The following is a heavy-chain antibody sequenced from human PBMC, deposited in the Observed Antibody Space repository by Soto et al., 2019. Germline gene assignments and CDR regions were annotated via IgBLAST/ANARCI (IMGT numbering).Heavy chain of an antibody. CDR3: ARGGSWYGDYDPNNNS. CDR1: GGTFSSYA. D-gene: IGHD4-17*01. J-gene: IGHJ4*02. V-gene: IGHV1-69*06. CDR2: IIPIFGTA. Sequence: SVKVSCKASGGTFSSYAISWVRQAPEQGLEWMGGIIPIFGTANYAQKFQGRVTITADKSTSTAYMELSSLRSEDTAVYYCARGGSWYGDYDPNNNSWGQGTLVTVSS.